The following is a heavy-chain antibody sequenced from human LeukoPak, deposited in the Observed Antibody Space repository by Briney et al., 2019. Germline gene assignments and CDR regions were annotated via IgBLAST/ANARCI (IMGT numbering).Heavy chain of an antibody. Sequence: GGSLRLSCSAAGFTFSAYAMYWVRQAPGKGLEYVSGISSNGGSSFYADSVKGRFTISRDNSKNTLYLQMSSLRAEDTAVYYCVKITSVTGGDCWGQGTRLTVSS. D-gene: IGHD1-1*01. V-gene: IGHV3-64D*09. CDR2: ISSNGGSS. CDR1: GFTFSAYA. J-gene: IGHJ4*02. CDR3: VKITSVTGGDC.